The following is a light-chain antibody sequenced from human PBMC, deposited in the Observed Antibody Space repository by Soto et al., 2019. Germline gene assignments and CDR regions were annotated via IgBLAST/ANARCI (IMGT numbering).Light chain of an antibody. CDR1: ISDVGGYNY. Sequence: QSALTQPASVSGSPGQSITISCTGTISDVGGYNYVSWYQQHPGKAPKLMIYDVSNRPSGVSNRFSGSKSGNTASLTISGLQPEDDADYYCSSYTSSSTLAVFGGGTKVTVL. J-gene: IGLJ2*01. CDR2: DVS. CDR3: SSYTSSSTLAV. V-gene: IGLV2-14*01.